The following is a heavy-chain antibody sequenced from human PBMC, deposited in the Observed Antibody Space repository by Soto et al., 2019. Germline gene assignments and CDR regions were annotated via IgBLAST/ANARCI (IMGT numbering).Heavy chain of an antibody. CDR1: GFIFSNNG. CDR3: TIVRVADSALDH. V-gene: IGHV3-30*02. Sequence: PVGSLRLSCVGSGFIFSNNGMHWVRQTPGKGLEWVAFMSYGGSDTFYADSVKGRFTISRDNSKNTLFLHMSNLRAEDTAMYYCTIVRVADSALDHWGQGTLVTVSS. J-gene: IGHJ4*02. CDR2: MSYGGSDT. D-gene: IGHD3-10*02.